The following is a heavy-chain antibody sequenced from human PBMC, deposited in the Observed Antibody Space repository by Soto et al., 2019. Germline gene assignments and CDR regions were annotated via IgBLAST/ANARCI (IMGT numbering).Heavy chain of an antibody. CDR1: GFTFSNAW. CDR3: TTGITIFGVENYYYYGMDV. CDR2: IKSKTDGGTT. J-gene: IGHJ6*02. Sequence: GGSLRLSCAASGFTFSNAWMNWVRQAPGKGLEWVGRIKSKTDGGTTDYAAPVKGRFTISRDDSKNTLYLQMNSLKTEDTAVYYCTTGITIFGVENYYYYGMDVWGQGTTVTVSS. V-gene: IGHV3-15*07. D-gene: IGHD3-3*01.